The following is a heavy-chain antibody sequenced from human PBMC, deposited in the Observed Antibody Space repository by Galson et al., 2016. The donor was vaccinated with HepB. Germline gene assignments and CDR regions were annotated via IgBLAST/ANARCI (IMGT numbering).Heavy chain of an antibody. CDR2: IVVGSGDA. V-gene: IGHV1-58*01. CDR3: AADTGYTSSWPPGHNYYGMDV. CDR1: GFILSNCA. D-gene: IGHD6-13*01. J-gene: IGHJ6*02. Sequence: SVKVSCKASGFILSNCALQWVRQARGQHLEWIGQIVVGSGDANYAHSFRDRVTITRDLSMDSAYMELRGLRSEDTALYYCAADTGYTSSWPPGHNYYGMDVWGQGTTVTVSS.